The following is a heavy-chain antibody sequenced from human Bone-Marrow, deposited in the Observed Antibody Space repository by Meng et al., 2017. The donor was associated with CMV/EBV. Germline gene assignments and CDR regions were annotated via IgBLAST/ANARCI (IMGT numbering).Heavy chain of an antibody. CDR1: GYTFTSYY. J-gene: IGHJ4*02. Sequence: ASVKVSCKASGYTFTSYYIHWVRQAPGQGLEWMGIINPSGGSTSYAQKFQGRVAITRDTFTSTVYMELRSLRSDDTAVYYCARGGWEGYGGNPFGYWGQGTLVTVSS. V-gene: IGHV1-46*01. CDR2: INPSGGST. CDR3: ARGGWEGYGGNPFGY. D-gene: IGHD4-23*01.